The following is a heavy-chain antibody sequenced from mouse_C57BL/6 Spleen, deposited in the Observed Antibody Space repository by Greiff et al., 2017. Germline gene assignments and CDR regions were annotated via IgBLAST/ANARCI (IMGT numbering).Heavy chain of an antibody. Sequence: QVQLQQPGAELVKPGASVKVSCKASGYTFTSYWMHWVKQRPGQGLEWIGRIHPSDSDTNYNQKFKGKATFTVDKSSSTAYMQLSSLTSDDAAVYYCAIGGYSDCAFPYWGQGTLVTVSA. V-gene: IGHV1-74*01. D-gene: IGHD2-12*01. CDR2: IHPSDSDT. CDR3: AIGGYSDCAFPY. J-gene: IGHJ3*01. CDR1: GYTFTSYW.